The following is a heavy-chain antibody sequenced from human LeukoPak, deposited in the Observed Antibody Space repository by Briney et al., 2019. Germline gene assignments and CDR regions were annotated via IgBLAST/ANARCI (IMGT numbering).Heavy chain of an antibody. Sequence: GGSLRLPCAASEFTFSSYWMSWVRQAPGKGLEWVANIKQDGSEKYYVDSVKGRFTISRDNAKNSQYLQMNSLRAEDTAVYYCARDQHTRYCSSTSCYFDYYYGMDVWGQGTTVTVSS. J-gene: IGHJ6*02. CDR3: ARDQHTRYCSSTSCYFDYYYGMDV. D-gene: IGHD2-2*01. CDR1: EFTFSSYW. CDR2: IKQDGSEK. V-gene: IGHV3-7*01.